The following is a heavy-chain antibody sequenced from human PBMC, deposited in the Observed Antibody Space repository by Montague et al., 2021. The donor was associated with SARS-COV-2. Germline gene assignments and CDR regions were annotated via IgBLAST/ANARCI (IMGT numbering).Heavy chain of an antibody. CDR1: GDSISYFY. Sequence: SETLSLTCTVSGDSISYFYWSWIRQPAGKGLEWIGQINYGGSTKYNPSFRSRVTISIDTSKNQFSLKLTSVTAADTAVYYCARGAPGYWGQGTLVTVSS. V-gene: IGHV4-59*12. CDR2: INYGGST. CDR3: ARGAPGY. J-gene: IGHJ4*02. D-gene: IGHD1-1*01.